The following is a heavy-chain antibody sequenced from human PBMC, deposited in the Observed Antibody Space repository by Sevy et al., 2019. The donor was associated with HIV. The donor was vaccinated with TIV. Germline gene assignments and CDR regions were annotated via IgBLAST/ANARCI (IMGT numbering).Heavy chain of an antibody. D-gene: IGHD3-9*01. V-gene: IGHV4-59*01. J-gene: IGHJ3*02. CDR1: GGSISSYY. CDR2: IYYSGST. Sequence: SETLSLTCTVSGGSISSYYWSWIRQPPGKGLEWIGYIYYSGSTNYNPSLKSRVTISVDTSKNQFSLKLSSVTAADTAVYYCARWTTGYTFAFDIWGQGTIVTVSS. CDR3: ARWTTGYTFAFDI.